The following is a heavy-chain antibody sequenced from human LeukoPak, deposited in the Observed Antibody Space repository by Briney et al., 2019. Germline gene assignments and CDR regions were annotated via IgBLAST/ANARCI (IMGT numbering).Heavy chain of an antibody. CDR1: GYTFTSYY. CDR3: AKPSGYSSDFDY. Sequence: ASVKVSCKASGYTFTSYYMHWVRQAPGQGLEWMGWINPNSGGTNYAQKFQGRVTMTRDTSISTAYMELSRLRSDDTAVYYCAKPSGYSSDFDYWGQGTLVTVSS. J-gene: IGHJ4*02. CDR2: INPNSGGT. D-gene: IGHD6-19*01. V-gene: IGHV1-2*02.